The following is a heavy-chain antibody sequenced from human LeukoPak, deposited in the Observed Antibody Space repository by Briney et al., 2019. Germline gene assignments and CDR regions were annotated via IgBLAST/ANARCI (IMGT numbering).Heavy chain of an antibody. CDR2: IYYSGST. D-gene: IGHD2-2*02. CDR1: GGSISSSSYY. CDR3: ARVPRYCSSTSCYKQSYYYYYMDV. J-gene: IGHJ6*03. Sequence: SETLSLTCTVSGGSISSSSYYWGWIRQPPGKGLEWIGNIYYSGSTYDNPSLKSRVTISVDTSKNQFSLKLSSVTAADTAVYYCARVPRYCSSTSCYKQSYYYYYMDVWGKGTTVTVSS. V-gene: IGHV4-39*07.